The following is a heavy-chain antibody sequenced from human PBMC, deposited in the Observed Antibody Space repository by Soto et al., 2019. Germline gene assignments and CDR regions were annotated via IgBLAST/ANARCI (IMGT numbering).Heavy chain of an antibody. Sequence: QVQLVESGGGVVQPGRSLRLSCAASGFTFSSYGMHWVRQAPGKGLEWVAVISYDGSNKYYADSVKGRFTISRDNSKNTLHLQMNSLRAEDTAVYYCAKDGYYYDSSGPYGMDVWGQGTTVTVSS. CDR2: ISYDGSNK. CDR1: GFTFSSYG. D-gene: IGHD3-22*01. CDR3: AKDGYYYDSSGPYGMDV. J-gene: IGHJ6*02. V-gene: IGHV3-30*18.